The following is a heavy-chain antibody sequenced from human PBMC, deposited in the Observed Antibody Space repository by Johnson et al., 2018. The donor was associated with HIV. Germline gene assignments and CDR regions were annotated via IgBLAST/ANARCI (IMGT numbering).Heavy chain of an antibody. V-gene: IGHV3-66*01. D-gene: IGHD6-6*01. CDR3: ANFRYSSSPDAFDI. Sequence: VQLVESGGGLVQPGGSLRLSCAASGFTVSGNYMSWVRQAPGKGLEWVSVMYSGGSTYYADSVKGRFTISRDNSKNTLYLQMNSLRAEDTAVYYCANFRYSSSPDAFDIWGQGTMVTVSS. CDR2: MYSGGST. CDR1: GFTVSGNY. J-gene: IGHJ3*02.